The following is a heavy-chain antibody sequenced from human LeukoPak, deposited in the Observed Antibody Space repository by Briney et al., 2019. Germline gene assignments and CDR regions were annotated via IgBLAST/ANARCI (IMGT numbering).Heavy chain of an antibody. CDR2: ISSSSSYI. CDR3: AKDTGMVYAQYYFDY. CDR1: GFTFSSYS. Sequence: PGGSLRLSCAASGFTFSSYSMNWVRQAPGKGLEWVSSISSSSSYIYYADSVKGRFTISRDNAKNSLYLQMNSLRAEDTAVYYCAKDTGMVYAQYYFDYWGQGTLVTVSS. J-gene: IGHJ4*02. V-gene: IGHV3-21*04. D-gene: IGHD2-8*01.